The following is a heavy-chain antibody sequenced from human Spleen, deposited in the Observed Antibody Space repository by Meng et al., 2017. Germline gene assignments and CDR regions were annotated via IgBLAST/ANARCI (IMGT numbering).Heavy chain of an antibody. Sequence: QVQLQESGPGLVKPSQTLSLTCTVSGGPISNADYYRSWIRQPPGKGLEWIGYIYYSGSTYYNPSLKSRVTMSVDTSKNQFALKLSSVTDAATVVYYCARVGACSGGSCYFRLFDYWGQGMLVTVSS. CDR3: ARVGACSGGSCYFRLFDY. D-gene: IGHD2-15*01. V-gene: IGHV4-30-4*01. CDR2: IYYSGST. CDR1: GGPISNADYY. J-gene: IGHJ4*02.